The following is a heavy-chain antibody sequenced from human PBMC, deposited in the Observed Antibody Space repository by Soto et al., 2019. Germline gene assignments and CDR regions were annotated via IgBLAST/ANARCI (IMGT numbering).Heavy chain of an antibody. V-gene: IGHV3-53*01. CDR2: IYSGGDT. J-gene: IGHJ4*02. Sequence: GGSLRLSCAASGFSVSSDYMSWVRQAPGKGLEWVSLIYSGGDTYYADSAKGRFTISRDNSKNTLYLQMNSLRAEDTAVYYCARAKDSSGYQPLDYWGQGTLVTVSS. CDR3: ARAKDSSGYQPLDY. CDR1: GFSVSSDY. D-gene: IGHD3-22*01.